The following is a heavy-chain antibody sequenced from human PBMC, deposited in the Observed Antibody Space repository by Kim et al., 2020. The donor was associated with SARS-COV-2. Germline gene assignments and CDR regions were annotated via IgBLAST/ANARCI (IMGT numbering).Heavy chain of an antibody. CDR2: IGRADDT. J-gene: IGHJ3*02. CDR3: AREKRAEAGFDAFDM. D-gene: IGHD6-19*01. Sequence: RGSLRLSCAASGFTFRTCDAHWVRQASGKGLEWVSAIGRADDTYYSDSVRGRFTISRDIVNNVMYLQMNSLRPGDTAVYYCAREKRAEAGFDAFDMWGQGTLVTVSS. V-gene: IGHV3-13*01. CDR1: GFTFRTCD.